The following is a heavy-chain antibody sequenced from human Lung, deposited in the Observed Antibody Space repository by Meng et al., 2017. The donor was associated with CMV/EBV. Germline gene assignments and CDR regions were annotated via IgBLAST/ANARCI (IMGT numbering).Heavy chain of an antibody. CDR2: ISGSGGST. V-gene: IGHV3-23*01. D-gene: IGHD1-26*01. CDR1: GFTFSDYY. Sequence: ESXKISXAASGFTFSDYYMSWIRQAPGKGLEWVSGISGSGGSTYYADSVKGRFTISRDNSKNTLFLQMNSLRAEDTAVYYCAKRPFSGNYSPGTLDYWGQGTLVTVSS. CDR3: AKRPFSGNYSPGTLDY. J-gene: IGHJ4*02.